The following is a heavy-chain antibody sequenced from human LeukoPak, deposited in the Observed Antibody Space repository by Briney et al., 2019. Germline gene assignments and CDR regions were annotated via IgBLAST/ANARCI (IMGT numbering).Heavy chain of an antibody. V-gene: IGHV3-23*01. CDR3: ARDMYDSSGYLFDY. D-gene: IGHD3-22*01. J-gene: IGHJ4*02. CDR1: GFTLSTYA. CDR2: ISGSGGFT. Sequence: PGGSLRLSCVVSGFTLSTYAMSWVRQAPGKGLQWVSAISGSGGFTYYADSVKGRFTISRDNSKDTLYMQMNSLRAEDTAVYYCARDMYDSSGYLFDYWGQGTLVTVSS.